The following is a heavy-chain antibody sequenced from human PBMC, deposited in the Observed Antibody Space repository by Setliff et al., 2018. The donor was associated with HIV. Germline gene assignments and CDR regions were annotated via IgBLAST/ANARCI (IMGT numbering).Heavy chain of an antibody. CDR2: IIPLFGTE. J-gene: IGHJ6*03. CDR1: GYTFTASY. D-gene: IGHD3-16*01. Sequence: SVKVSCKTSGYTFTASYLHWVRQAPGQGLEWMGGIIPLFGTENYAQKFQGRVTITADESTSTAYMELSSLRAEDTAVYYCAREESSSSWGYYHYYMDVWGKGTTVTVSS. V-gene: IGHV1-69*13. CDR3: AREESSSSWGYYHYYMDV.